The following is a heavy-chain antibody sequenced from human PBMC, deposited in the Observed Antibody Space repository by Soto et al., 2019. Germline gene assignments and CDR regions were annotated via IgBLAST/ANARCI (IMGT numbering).Heavy chain of an antibody. CDR1: GGTFSSYA. CDR2: IIPIFGTA. D-gene: IGHD5-18*01. Sequence: QVQLVQSGAEVKKPGSSVKVSCKASGGTFSSYAISWVRQAPGQGLEWMGGIIPIFGTANYAQKFQGRVTITADKSTSTAYMELVSLRYEDTAVYYCARADTAMVRGGYYFDSWGQGTLVTVSS. J-gene: IGHJ4*02. CDR3: ARADTAMVRGGYYFDS. V-gene: IGHV1-69*06.